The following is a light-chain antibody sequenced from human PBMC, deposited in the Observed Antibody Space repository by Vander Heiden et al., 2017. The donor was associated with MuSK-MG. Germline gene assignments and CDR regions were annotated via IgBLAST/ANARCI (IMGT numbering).Light chain of an antibody. CDR2: DAS. V-gene: IGKV3-11*01. CDR3: QQRSNLIT. J-gene: IGKJ5*01. Sequence: EIVLTHSPATLSLSPGERATLSCRASQSVSSYLAWYQQKPGQAPRLLIYDASNSATGIPARFSCSGSGTDFTLTISSREPEDFAVYYCQQRSNLITFGQGTRLEIK. CDR1: QSVSSY.